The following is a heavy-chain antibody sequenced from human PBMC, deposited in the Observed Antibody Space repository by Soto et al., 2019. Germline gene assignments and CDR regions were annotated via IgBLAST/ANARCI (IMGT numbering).Heavy chain of an antibody. CDR3: ARALNSGSYSGAFDI. CDR1: GGSFSGYY. CDR2: INHSGST. D-gene: IGHD1-26*01. V-gene: IGHV4-34*01. Sequence: QVQLQQWGAGLLKPSETLSLTCAVYGGSFSGYYWSWIRQPPGKGLEWIGEINHSGSTNYNPSLKRRVTISVHTSKNQFSLKLSSVTAADTAVYYCARALNSGSYSGAFDIWGQGTMVTVSS. J-gene: IGHJ3*02.